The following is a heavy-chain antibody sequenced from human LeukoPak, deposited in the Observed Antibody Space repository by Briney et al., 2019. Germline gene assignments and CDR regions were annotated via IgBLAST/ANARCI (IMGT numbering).Heavy chain of an antibody. D-gene: IGHD4-17*01. CDR2: IYYSGST. CDR3: ARHDYGTRLFDP. Sequence: KSSETLSLTCTVSGGSISSYYWSWIRQPPGKGLEWIGYIYYSGSTNYNPSLKSRVTISVDTSKNQFSLKLSSVTAADTAVYYCARHDYGTRLFDPWGQGTLVTVSS. J-gene: IGHJ5*02. CDR1: GGSISSYY. V-gene: IGHV4-59*08.